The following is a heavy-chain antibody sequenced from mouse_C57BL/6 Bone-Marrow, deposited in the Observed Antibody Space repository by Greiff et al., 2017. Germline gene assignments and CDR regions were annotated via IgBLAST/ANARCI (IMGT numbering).Heavy chain of an antibody. CDR3: ARRDSSGYWFAY. CDR2: IDPSDSEP. J-gene: IGHJ3*01. V-gene: IGHV1-52*01. Sequence: VKLQQLGAELVRPGSSVKLSCKASGYTFTSYWMHWVKQRPIQGLEWIGNIDPSDSEPHYNQKFKDKATLTVDKSSSTAYMQLSSLTSEDSAVYYCARRDSSGYWFAYWGQGTLVTVSA. D-gene: IGHD3-2*02. CDR1: GYTFTSYW.